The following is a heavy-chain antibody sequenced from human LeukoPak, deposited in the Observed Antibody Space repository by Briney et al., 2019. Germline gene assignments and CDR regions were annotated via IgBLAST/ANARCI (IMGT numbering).Heavy chain of an antibody. V-gene: IGHV3-20*04. CDR3: ARVARVSGHLLLWFGELFSSGMDV. CDR2: INWNGGST. Sequence: GGSLRLSCAASGFTFGDYGMSWVRQAPGKGLEWVSGINWNGGSTGYADSVKGRFTISRDNAKNSLYLQMNSLRAEDTALYYCARVARVSGHLLLWFGELFSSGMDVWGQGTTVTVSS. CDR1: GFTFGDYG. J-gene: IGHJ6*02. D-gene: IGHD3-10*01.